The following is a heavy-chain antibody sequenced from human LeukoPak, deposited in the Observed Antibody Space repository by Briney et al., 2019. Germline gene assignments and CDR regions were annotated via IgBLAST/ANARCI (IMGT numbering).Heavy chain of an antibody. D-gene: IGHD6-13*01. J-gene: IGHJ6*03. V-gene: IGHV3-74*01. CDR2: TNIHGTSA. CDR1: GFTFNNYW. Sequence: GGSLRLSCAASGFTFNNYWMHWVRQAPGKGLVWVARTNIHGTSANYADSVKGRFIISRDNANNTLYLQMNGLRDEDTGVYYALAGYYYYYMDVWGKGTTVTVSS. CDR3: LAGYYYYYMDV.